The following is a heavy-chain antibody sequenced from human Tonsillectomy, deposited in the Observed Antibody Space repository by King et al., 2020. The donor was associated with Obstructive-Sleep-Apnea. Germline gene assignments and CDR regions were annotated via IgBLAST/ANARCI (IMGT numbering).Heavy chain of an antibody. Sequence: VQLVESGGGVVQPGGSLRLSCAASGFSFSSYGMHWVRQAPGKGLEWVAFIRYDGSNKYYADSMKGRFTISRDTSKKTLYLQMNSLRAEDTAVFYCAKATAAAGTFADYWGQGTLVTVSS. V-gene: IGHV3-30*02. CDR1: GFSFSSYG. CDR3: AKATAAAGTFADY. CDR2: IRYDGSNK. D-gene: IGHD6-13*01. J-gene: IGHJ4*02.